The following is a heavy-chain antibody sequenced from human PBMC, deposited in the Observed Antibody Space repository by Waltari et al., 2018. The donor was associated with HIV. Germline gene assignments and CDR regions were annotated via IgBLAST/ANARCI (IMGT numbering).Heavy chain of an antibody. Sequence: QVQLLQWGAGLLKPSETLSLTWAVNGAAFSGYYLSWIRQPPGKGREWIGEINHSGRTNYNPSLKSRVTISVDTSKNQFSLKLSSVTAAATAVYYCARGASKRYCSGGSCYSVTYFDYWGQGTLVTVSS. J-gene: IGHJ4*02. CDR3: ARGASKRYCSGGSCYSVTYFDY. D-gene: IGHD2-15*01. CDR1: GAAFSGYY. V-gene: IGHV4-34*01. CDR2: INHSGRT.